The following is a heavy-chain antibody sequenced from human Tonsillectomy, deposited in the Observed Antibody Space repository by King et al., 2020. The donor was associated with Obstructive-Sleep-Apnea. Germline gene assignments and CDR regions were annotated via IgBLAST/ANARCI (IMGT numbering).Heavy chain of an antibody. Sequence: QLQESGPGLVKPSETLSLTCTVSGGSISSSSYYWGWIRQPPGQGLEWIGSIYYSGSTYYNPSLKSRVTISVDTSKNQFSLKLSSVTAADTAVYYCARDLVVAATDYYYYGMDVWGQGTTVTVSS. CDR1: GGSISSSSYY. V-gene: IGHV4-39*07. D-gene: IGHD2-15*01. J-gene: IGHJ6*02. CDR2: IYYSGST. CDR3: ARDLVVAATDYYYYGMDV.